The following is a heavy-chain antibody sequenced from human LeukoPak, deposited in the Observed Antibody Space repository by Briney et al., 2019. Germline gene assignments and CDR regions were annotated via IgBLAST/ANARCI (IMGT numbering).Heavy chain of an antibody. V-gene: IGHV4-34*01. CDR2: INHSGST. J-gene: IGHJ4*02. CDR3: ARNPIAAAAHFDY. D-gene: IGHD6-13*01. CDR1: GGSFSGYY. Sequence: PSETLSLTCAVYGGSFSGYYWSWIRQPPGKGLEWLGDINHSGSTNYNPSLKSRVTISVDTSKNQFSLKLSSVTAADTAVYYCARNPIAAAAHFDYWGQGTLVTVSS.